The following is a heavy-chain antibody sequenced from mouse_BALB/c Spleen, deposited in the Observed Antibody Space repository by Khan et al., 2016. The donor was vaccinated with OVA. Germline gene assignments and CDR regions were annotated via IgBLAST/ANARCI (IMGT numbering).Heavy chain of an antibody. CDR3: ARVGSYYRYDRWFDY. D-gene: IGHD2-14*01. CDR1: GYSITSGYY. CDR2: ISYDGSN. Sequence: EVQLQQSGPGLVKPSQSLSLTCSVTGYSITSGYYWNWIRQFPGNKLEWMGYISYDGSNNYKPSLKNRIPITRDTPKNQFFLKLNSVTTEDTATYYCARVGSYYRYDRWFDYWGQVTTLPVSS. V-gene: IGHV3-6*02. J-gene: IGHJ2*01.